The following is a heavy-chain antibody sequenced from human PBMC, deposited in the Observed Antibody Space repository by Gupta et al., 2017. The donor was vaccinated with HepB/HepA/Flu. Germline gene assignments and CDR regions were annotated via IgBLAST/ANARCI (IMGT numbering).Heavy chain of an antibody. J-gene: IGHJ5*02. CDR3: ARWDKYQRVFDP. Sequence: QVQLQESGPGLVKPSETLSLTCRISSSSISEEYWSWIRQAAGKGLECIGRVHSSETIVYYPSLKSRVTMSLDTAKSQFSLTLRSVTAADTAVYYCARWDKYQRVFDPWGQGTLVTVSS. V-gene: IGHV4-4*07. CDR2: VHSSETI. D-gene: IGHD2-2*01. CDR1: SSSISEEY.